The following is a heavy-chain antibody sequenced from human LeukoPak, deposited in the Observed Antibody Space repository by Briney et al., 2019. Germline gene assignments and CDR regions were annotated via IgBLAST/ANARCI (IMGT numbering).Heavy chain of an antibody. CDR1: GFTFSSYW. CDR3: ARKSREYSSSTLTHYYYYYYMDV. J-gene: IGHJ6*03. V-gene: IGHV3-7*01. D-gene: IGHD6-6*01. CDR2: IKQDGSEK. Sequence: GGSLRLSCAASGFTFSSYWMSWVRQAPGKGLEWVANIKQDGSEKYYVDSVKGRFTISRDNAKNSLYLQMNSLRAEDTAVCYCARKSREYSSSTLTHYYYYYYMDVWGKGTTVTVSS.